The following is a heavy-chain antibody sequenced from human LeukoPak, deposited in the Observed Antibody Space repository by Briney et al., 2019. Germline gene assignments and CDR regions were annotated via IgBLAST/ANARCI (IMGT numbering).Heavy chain of an antibody. J-gene: IGHJ4*02. V-gene: IGHV4-59*12. CDR3: ARDQATGLGY. D-gene: IGHD1-1*01. CDR1: GGSISSYY. Sequence: PSETLSLTCTVSGGSISSYYWSWIRQPPGKGLEWIGYIYYSGSTNYNPSLKSRVTISVDTSKNQFSLKLSSVTAADTAVYYCARDQATGLGYWGQGTLVTVSS. CDR2: IYYSGST.